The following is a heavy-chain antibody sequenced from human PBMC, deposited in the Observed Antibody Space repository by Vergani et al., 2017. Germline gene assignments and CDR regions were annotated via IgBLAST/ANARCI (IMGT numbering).Heavy chain of an antibody. D-gene: IGHD3-9*01. CDR2: MSSGDSI. CDR3: ARETDTGSSVYYNYYAMDV. J-gene: IGHJ6*02. V-gene: IGHV3-11*04. CDR1: GFTFSDHY. Sequence: QVQLVESGGGLVKPGGSLRLSCAASGFTFSDHYMSWVRQAPGKGLEWISYMSSGDSIYYADSVKGRFTVSRDNTKNRLYLQMNSRRAEDTAVYYCARETDTGSSVYYNYYAMDVWGQGTTVSVSS.